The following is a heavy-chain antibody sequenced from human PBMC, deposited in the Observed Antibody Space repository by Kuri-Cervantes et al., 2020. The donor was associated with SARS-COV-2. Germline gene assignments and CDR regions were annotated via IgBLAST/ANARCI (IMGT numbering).Heavy chain of an antibody. CDR3: ARLSITIFGALTAPFDS. CDR2: IYPGDSDT. Sequence: KVSCKGSGYSFTSYWIGWLRQMPGKGLECMGIIYPGDSDTTYSPYFQDQVTISADKSISTAYLQWSSPKASDPAIYYCARLSITIFGALTAPFDSWGQGTLVTVSS. V-gene: IGHV5-51*01. J-gene: IGHJ5*01. CDR1: GYSFTSYW. D-gene: IGHD3-3*01.